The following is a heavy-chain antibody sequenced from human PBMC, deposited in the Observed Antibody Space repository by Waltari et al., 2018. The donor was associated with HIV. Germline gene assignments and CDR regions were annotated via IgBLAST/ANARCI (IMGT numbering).Heavy chain of an antibody. V-gene: IGHV3-74*01. CDR2: INMDGSST. CDR1: GFTFSNYW. CDR3: ARGGSKPLDY. D-gene: IGHD4-4*01. Sequence: EVQQVESGGGSVQPGGSLRLSCAASGFTFSNYWMHWVRQAPGKGLVWVSRINMDGSSTSYADSVKGRFTISRDNAKNTVYLQMNSLRAEDTAVYYCARGGSKPLDYWGQGTLVTVSS. J-gene: IGHJ4*02.